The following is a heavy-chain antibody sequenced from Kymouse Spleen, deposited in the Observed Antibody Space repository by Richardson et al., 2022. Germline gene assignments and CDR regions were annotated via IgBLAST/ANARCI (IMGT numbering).Heavy chain of an antibody. Sequence: QVQLVESGGGVVQPGRSLRLSCAASGFTFSSYGMHWVRQAPGKGLEWVAVISYDGSNKYYADSVKGRFTISRDNSKNTLYLQMNSLRAEDTAVYYCAKDTYYYGSGSWNYYYGMDVWGQGTTVTVSS. V-gene: IGHV3-30*18. J-gene: IGHJ6*02. CDR3: AKDTYYYGSGSWNYYYGMDV. D-gene: IGHD3-10*01. CDR2: ISYDGSNK. CDR1: GFTFSSYG.